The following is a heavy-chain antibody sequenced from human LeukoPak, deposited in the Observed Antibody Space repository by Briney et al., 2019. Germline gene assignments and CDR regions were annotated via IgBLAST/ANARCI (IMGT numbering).Heavy chain of an antibody. J-gene: IGHJ4*02. Sequence: LRLSYAASGFTVSSNYMSGVRHPPGKGLEWVSVIYNGGSTYYADSVKGRFTISRDNSNNTLYLQMNSLRAEDTAVYYCARERRWFGELSRFDYWGQGTLVTVSS. CDR3: ARERRWFGELSRFDY. CDR1: GFTVSSNY. D-gene: IGHD3-10*01. CDR2: IYNGGST. V-gene: IGHV3-53*01.